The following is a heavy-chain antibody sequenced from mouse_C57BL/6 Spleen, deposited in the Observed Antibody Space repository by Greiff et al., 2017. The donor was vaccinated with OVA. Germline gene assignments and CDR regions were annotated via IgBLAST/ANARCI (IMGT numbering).Heavy chain of an antibody. CDR1: GYTFTDYY. D-gene: IGHD1-1*01. CDR2: INPNNGGT. Sequence: EVQLQESGPELVKPGASVKISCKASGYTFTDYYMNWVKQSHGKSLEWIGDINPNNGGTSYNQKFKGKATLTVDKSSSTAYMELRSLTSEDSAVYYCARSTTVVATSFDYWGQGTTLTVSS. J-gene: IGHJ2*01. CDR3: ARSTTVVATSFDY. V-gene: IGHV1-26*01.